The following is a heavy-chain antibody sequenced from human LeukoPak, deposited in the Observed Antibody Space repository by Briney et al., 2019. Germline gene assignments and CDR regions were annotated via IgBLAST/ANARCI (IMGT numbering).Heavy chain of an antibody. J-gene: IGHJ4*02. CDR1: GGSFSGYY. D-gene: IGHD3-3*01. V-gene: IGHV4-34*01. CDR3: ARGVRRYDFWSGYYTGHPHFDY. Sequence: SETLSLTCAVYGGSFSGYYWRWIRQPPGKGLEWIGEINHSGSTNYNPSLKSRVTISVDTSKNQFSLKLSSVTAADTAVYYCARGVRRYDFWSGYYTGHPHFDYWGQGTLVTVSS. CDR2: INHSGST.